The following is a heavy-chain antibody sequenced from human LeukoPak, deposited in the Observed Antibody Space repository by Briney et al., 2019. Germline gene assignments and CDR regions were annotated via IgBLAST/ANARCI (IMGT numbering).Heavy chain of an antibody. J-gene: IGHJ3*02. Sequence: GGSLRLSCAASGFTVSSNYMNWVRQAPGKGLEWVSIIYSGGSTFYADSVKGRFTISRDNSKNTLFLQMNSLRAEDTAVYYCARSNDAFDIWGHGTMVTVSS. CDR1: GFTVSSNY. V-gene: IGHV3-53*01. D-gene: IGHD5/OR15-5a*01. CDR2: IYSGGST. CDR3: ARSNDAFDI.